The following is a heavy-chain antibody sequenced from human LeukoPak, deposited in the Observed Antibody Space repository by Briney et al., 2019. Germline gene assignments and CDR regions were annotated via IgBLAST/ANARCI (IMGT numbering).Heavy chain of an antibody. CDR3: ARVISPTYYYDSSGYYLDY. Sequence: SETLSLTCAVYGGSFSGYYWSWIRQPPGKGLEWIGYIYYSGSTNYNPSLKSRVTISVDTSKNQFSLKLSSVTAADTAVYYCARVISPTYYYDSSGYYLDYWGQGTLVTVSS. CDR2: IYYSGST. V-gene: IGHV4-59*01. D-gene: IGHD3-22*01. CDR1: GGSFSGYY. J-gene: IGHJ4*02.